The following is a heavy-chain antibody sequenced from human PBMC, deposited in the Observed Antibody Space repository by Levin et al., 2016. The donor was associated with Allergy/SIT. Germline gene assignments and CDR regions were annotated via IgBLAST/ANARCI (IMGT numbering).Heavy chain of an antibody. Sequence: WIRQPPGKGLEWIGYIYYSGSTNYNPSLKSRVTISVDTSKNQFSLKLSSVTAADTAVYYCARDRKRSGPEGTYNWFDPWGQGTLVTVSS. CDR2: IYYSGST. J-gene: IGHJ5*02. CDR3: ARDRKRSGPEGTYNWFDP. V-gene: IGHV4-59*01. D-gene: IGHD1-14*01.